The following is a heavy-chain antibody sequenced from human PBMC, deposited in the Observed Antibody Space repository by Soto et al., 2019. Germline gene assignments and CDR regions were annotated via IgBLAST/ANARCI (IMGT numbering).Heavy chain of an antibody. CDR1: GGSIISYY. CDR3: ARVPGP. D-gene: IGHD3-10*01. Sequence: SETLSLTCTVSGGSIISYYWSWIRQPPGKGLEWIGYIYYSGSTYYNPSLKSRVTISVDRSKNQFSLKLSSVTAADTAVYYCARVPGPWGQGTLVTVS. V-gene: IGHV4-59*12. J-gene: IGHJ5*02. CDR2: IYYSGST.